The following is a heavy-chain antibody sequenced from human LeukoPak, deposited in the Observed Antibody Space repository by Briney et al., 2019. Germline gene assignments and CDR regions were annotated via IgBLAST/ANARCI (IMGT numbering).Heavy chain of an antibody. D-gene: IGHD3-10*01. V-gene: IGHV4-39*07. CDR2: IYHSGST. CDR1: GGSISSSSYY. Sequence: PSETLSLTCTVSGGSISSSSYYWGWIRQPPGKGLEWIGSIYHSGSTYYNPSLKSRVTISVDTSKNQFSLKLSSVTAADTAVYYCARYLDYYGSGSGGDWFDPWGQGTLVTVSS. CDR3: ARYLDYYGSGSGGDWFDP. J-gene: IGHJ5*02.